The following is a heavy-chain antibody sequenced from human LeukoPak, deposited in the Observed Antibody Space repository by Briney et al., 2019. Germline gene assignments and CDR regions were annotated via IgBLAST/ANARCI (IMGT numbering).Heavy chain of an antibody. CDR3: ARAPYGNYYYYYMDV. D-gene: IGHD3-10*01. J-gene: IGHJ6*03. Sequence: GGSLRLSCAASGFTFSSYAMSWVRQAPGKGLEWVSAISGSGGSTYYADSVKGRFTISRDNSKNTLYLQMNSLRAEDTAVYYCARAPYGNYYYYYMDVWGKGITVTVSS. V-gene: IGHV3-23*01. CDR1: GFTFSSYA. CDR2: ISGSGGST.